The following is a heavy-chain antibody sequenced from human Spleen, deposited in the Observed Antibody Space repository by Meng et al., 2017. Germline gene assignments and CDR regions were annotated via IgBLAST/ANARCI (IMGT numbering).Heavy chain of an antibody. CDR2: TYYRSKWYN. J-gene: IGHJ4*02. CDR1: GDSVSSNSAA. Sequence: QVQLHQSDPGLVQPSPTLSLPCAISGDSVSSNSAALNWIRQSPSRGLEWLGRTYYRSKWYNDYAVSVKSRITINPDTSKNQFSLQLNSVTPEDTAVYYCAREQLWFGELLSTYYFDYWGQGTLVTVSS. V-gene: IGHV6-1*01. D-gene: IGHD3-10*01. CDR3: AREQLWFGELLSTYYFDY.